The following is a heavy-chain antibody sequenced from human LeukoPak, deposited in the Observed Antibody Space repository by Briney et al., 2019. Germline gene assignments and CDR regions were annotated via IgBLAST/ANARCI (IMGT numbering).Heavy chain of an antibody. CDR2: IYHSGST. Sequence: KSSETLSLTCTVSGDSFSSVTDYWAWIRQPPGKSLEWIGYIYHSGSTYYNPSLKSRVTISVDRSKNQFSLKLSSVTAADTAVYYCARVNDYGGKAERLQKGTTFDYWGQGTLVTVSS. V-gene: IGHV4-30-2*01. J-gene: IGHJ4*02. CDR1: GDSFSSVTDY. D-gene: IGHD4-23*01. CDR3: ARVNDYGGKAERLQKGTTFDY.